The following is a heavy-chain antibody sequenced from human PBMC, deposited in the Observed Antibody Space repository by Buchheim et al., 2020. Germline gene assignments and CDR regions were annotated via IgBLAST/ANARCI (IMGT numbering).Heavy chain of an antibody. J-gene: IGHJ4*02. V-gene: IGHV3-33*01. Sequence: QVQLVESGGGVVQPGRSLRLSCAASGFTFSSYGMHWVRQAPGKGLEWVAVIWYDASNKYYADSVKGRFTISRDNSKNTLYLQMNSLRAEDTAVYYCARDPADYGDYVGGYFDYWGQGTL. CDR2: IWYDASNK. CDR1: GFTFSSYG. D-gene: IGHD4-17*01. CDR3: ARDPADYGDYVGGYFDY.